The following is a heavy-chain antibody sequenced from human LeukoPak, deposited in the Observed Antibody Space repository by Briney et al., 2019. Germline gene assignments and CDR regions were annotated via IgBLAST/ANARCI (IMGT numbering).Heavy chain of an antibody. CDR3: ARTMTTVVTWYHYYYMDV. CDR2: IYPGDSST. CDR1: GFSFTNYW. D-gene: IGHD4-23*01. V-gene: IGHV5-51*01. J-gene: IGHJ6*03. Sequence: GESLKISCKGSGFSFTNYWIGWARQMPGKGLEWMGIIYPGDSSTRYSPSFQGQVTISADKSISTAYLQWSSLKASDTAMYYCARTMTTVVTWYHYYYMDVWGKGTTVTVSS.